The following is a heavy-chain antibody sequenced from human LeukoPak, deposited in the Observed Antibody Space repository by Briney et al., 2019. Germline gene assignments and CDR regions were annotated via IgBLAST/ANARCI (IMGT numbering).Heavy chain of an antibody. J-gene: IGHJ4*02. CDR1: GGSISSCY. CDR2: IYTSGST. V-gene: IGHV4-4*07. D-gene: IGHD3-3*01. CDR3: ARGEVLRFLEWFDY. Sequence: PSETLSLTCTVSGGSISSCYWSWIRQPAGKGLEWIGRIYTSGSTNYNPSLKSRVTMSVDTSKNQFSLKLSSVTAADTAVYYCARGEVLRFLEWFDYWGQGTLVTVSS.